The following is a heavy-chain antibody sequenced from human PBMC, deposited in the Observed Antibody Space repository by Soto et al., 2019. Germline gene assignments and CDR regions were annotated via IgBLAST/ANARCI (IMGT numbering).Heavy chain of an antibody. CDR1: GFTFSSYA. V-gene: IGHV3-23*01. CDR2: ISGSGGST. Sequence: PGGSLRLSCAASGFTFSSYAMSWVRQAPGKGLEWVSAISGSGGSTYYADSVKGRFTISRDNSKNTLYLQMNSLRAEDTAVYYCAKDRRRGSYYVDYYYGMDVWGQGTTVTVSS. CDR3: AKDRRRGSYYVDYYYGMDV. D-gene: IGHD1-26*01. J-gene: IGHJ6*02.